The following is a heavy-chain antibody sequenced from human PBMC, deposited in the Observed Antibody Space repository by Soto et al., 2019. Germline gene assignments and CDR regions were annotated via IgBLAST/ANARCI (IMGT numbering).Heavy chain of an antibody. J-gene: IGHJ4*02. CDR2: ILYSGST. D-gene: IGHD6-19*01. V-gene: IGHV4-39*01. CDR3: ARLGSSGWYQGSYFDY. CDR1: GGSITRNNHY. Sequence: QLQLQESGPGLVKPSETLSLTCIVSGGSITRNNHYWGWIRQSPGKGLGWIGSILYSGSTNYNPSLKSRVTLSVETSKIQSSLKMSSVTAADTALYYCARLGSSGWYQGSYFDYWGQGTLVTVSS.